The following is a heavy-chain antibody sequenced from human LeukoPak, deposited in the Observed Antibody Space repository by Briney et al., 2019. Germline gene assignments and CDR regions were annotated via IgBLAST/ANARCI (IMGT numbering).Heavy chain of an antibody. J-gene: IGHJ4*02. D-gene: IGHD3-3*01. V-gene: IGHV1-46*01. CDR2: INPSGGST. Sequence: ASVKVSCKASGYTFTSYYMHWVRQAPGQGLEWMGIINPSGGSTSYAQKFQGRVTMTRDTSISTAYMELSRLRSDDTAVYYCARDGWSGYIDYWGQGTLVTVSS. CDR3: ARDGWSGYIDY. CDR1: GYTFTSYY.